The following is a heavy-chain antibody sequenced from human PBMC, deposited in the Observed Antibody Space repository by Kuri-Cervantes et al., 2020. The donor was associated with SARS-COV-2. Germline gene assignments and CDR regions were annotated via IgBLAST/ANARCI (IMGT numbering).Heavy chain of an antibody. CDR2: ISSSSSYI. J-gene: IGHJ4*02. V-gene: IGHV3-21*01. D-gene: IGHD6-13*01. CDR1: GFTFSSYW. Sequence: GGSLRLSCAASGFTFSSYWMSWVRQAPGKGLEWVSSISSSSSYIYYADSVKGRFTISRDNAKNSLYLQMNSLRAEDTAVYYCAREIIAAAGPFDYWGQGTLVTVSS. CDR3: AREIIAAAGPFDY.